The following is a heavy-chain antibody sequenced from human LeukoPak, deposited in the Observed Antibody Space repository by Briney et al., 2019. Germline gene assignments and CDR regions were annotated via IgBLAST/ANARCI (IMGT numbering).Heavy chain of an antibody. V-gene: IGHV3-15*01. CDR3: STMFYDYWSGYYVADY. D-gene: IGHD3-3*01. CDR2: IKSKTDGGTT. Sequence: SGGSLRLSCAASGFTFTNAWMNWVRQAPGRGVEWVGRIKSKTDGGTTYYAAPVKGRFTISRDDSKHTLYLQMNNLKTDDTAVYYCSTMFYDYWSGYYVADYWGQGTLVTVSS. J-gene: IGHJ4*02. CDR1: GFTFTNAW.